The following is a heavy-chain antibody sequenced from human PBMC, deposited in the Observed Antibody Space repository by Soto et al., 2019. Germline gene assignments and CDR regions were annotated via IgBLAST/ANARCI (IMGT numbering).Heavy chain of an antibody. V-gene: IGHV4-34*01. J-gene: IGHJ4*02. CDR3: ARNEWIQLWLQPYYFDY. CDR1: GWSFSGYY. CDR2: INHSGST. Sequence: SETLSHTCAFYGWSFSGYYWSLIRQPPGKGLEWIGEINHSGSTNYNPSLKSRVTISVDTSKNQFSLKLSSVTAADTAVYYCARNEWIQLWLQPYYFDYWGQGTLVTVSS. D-gene: IGHD5-18*01.